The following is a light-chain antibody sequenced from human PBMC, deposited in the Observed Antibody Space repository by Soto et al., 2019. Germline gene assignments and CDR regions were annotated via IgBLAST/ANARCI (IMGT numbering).Light chain of an antibody. CDR2: AAS. V-gene: IGKV1-39*01. CDR3: QQSYSTTWT. Sequence: DIQMTQSPSSLSASVGDRVTITCRASQGISTYLNWYQQKPGRAPKLLIYAASTLQSGVPSRFSGSGSETDFTLTISSXQPEDFATYSCQQSYSTTWTFGQGTKVDIK. CDR1: QGISTY. J-gene: IGKJ1*01.